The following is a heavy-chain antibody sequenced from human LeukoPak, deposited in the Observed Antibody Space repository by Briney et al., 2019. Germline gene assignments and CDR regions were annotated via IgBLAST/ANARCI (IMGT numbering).Heavy chain of an antibody. D-gene: IGHD3-10*01. J-gene: IGHJ6*02. CDR1: GFTFSSYA. CDR3: ARDRYYGSGRSRTYYYGMDV. Sequence: PGRSLRLSCAASGFTFSSYAMHWVRQAPGKGLEWVAVISYDGSNKYYADSVKGRFTISRDNSKNTLYLQMNSLRAEDTAVYYCARDRYYGSGRSRTYYYGMDVWGQGTTVTVSS. V-gene: IGHV3-30*04. CDR2: ISYDGSNK.